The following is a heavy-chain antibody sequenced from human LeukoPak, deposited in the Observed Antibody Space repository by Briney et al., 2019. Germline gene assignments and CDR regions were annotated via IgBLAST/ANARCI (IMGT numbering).Heavy chain of an antibody. CDR3: ARGGVRYLSDD. V-gene: IGHV4-59*01. J-gene: IGHJ4*02. D-gene: IGHD3-9*01. CDR1: GGSISSYY. Sequence: EPSETLSLTCTVSGGSISSYYWSWIRQPPGKGLEWIGYIYYSGSTNYNPSLKSRVTISVDTSKNQFSLKLSSVTAADTAVYYCARGGVRYLSDDWGQGTLVTVSS. CDR2: IYYSGST.